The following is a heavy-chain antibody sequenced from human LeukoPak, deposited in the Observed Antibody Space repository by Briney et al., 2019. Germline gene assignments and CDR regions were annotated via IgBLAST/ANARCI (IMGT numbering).Heavy chain of an antibody. V-gene: IGHV3-49*04. J-gene: IGHJ4*02. D-gene: IGHD3-22*01. Sequence: GGSLRLSCTGSGFIFGDYAMSWVRQAPGKGLEGGGFIRSRAFGGTAEYAAAVRGRFIISRDDSKNIAYLQMKSLKMEDTAVYFCARDLYDSSGYYFGHWGQGTLVIVSS. CDR2: IRSRAFGGTA. CDR1: GFIFGDYA. CDR3: ARDLYDSSGYYFGH.